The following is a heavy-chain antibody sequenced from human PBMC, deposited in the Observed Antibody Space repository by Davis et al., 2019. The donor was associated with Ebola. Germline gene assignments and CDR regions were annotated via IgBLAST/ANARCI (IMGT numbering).Heavy chain of an antibody. V-gene: IGHV5-51*01. D-gene: IGHD3-22*01. Sequence: GESLKISRKGSGYSFTSYWIGWVRQMPGKGLEWMGIIYPGDSDTRYSPSFQGQVTISADKSISTAYLQWSSLKASDTAMYYCARHGPYYDSSYYFDYWGQGTLVTVSS. CDR1: GYSFTSYW. CDR3: ARHGPYYDSSYYFDY. J-gene: IGHJ4*02. CDR2: IYPGDSDT.